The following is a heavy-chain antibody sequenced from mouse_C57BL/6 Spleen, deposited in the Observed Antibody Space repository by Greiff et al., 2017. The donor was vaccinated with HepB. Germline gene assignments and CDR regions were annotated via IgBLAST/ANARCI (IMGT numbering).Heavy chain of an antibody. D-gene: IGHD1-1*01. CDR2: IYPRDGST. J-gene: IGHJ2*01. CDR1: GYTFTSYD. CDR3: ARMGGSNYFDY. Sequence: QVHVKQSGPELVKPGASVKLSCKASGYTFTSYDINWVKQRPGQGLEWIGWIYPRDGSTKYNEKFKGKATLTVDTSSSTAYMELHSLTSEDSAVYFCARMGGSNYFDYWGQGTTLTVSS. V-gene: IGHV1-85*01.